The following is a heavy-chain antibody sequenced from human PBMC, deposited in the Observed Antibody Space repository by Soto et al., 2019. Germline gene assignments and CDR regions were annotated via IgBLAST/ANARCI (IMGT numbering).Heavy chain of an antibody. CDR3: AREGIAAETLPGNWFDP. V-gene: IGHV4-31*03. CDR2: IYYSGST. Sequence: SETLSLTCTVSGGSISSGGYYWSWIRQHPGKGLEWIGYIYYSGSTYYNPSLKSRVTISVDTSKNQFSLKLSSVTAADTAVYYCAREGIAAETLPGNWFDPWGQGTLVTVSS. CDR1: GGSISSGGYY. D-gene: IGHD6-13*01. J-gene: IGHJ5*02.